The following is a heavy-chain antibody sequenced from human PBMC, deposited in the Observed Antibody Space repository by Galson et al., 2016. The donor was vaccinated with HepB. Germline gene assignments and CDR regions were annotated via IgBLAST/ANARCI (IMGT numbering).Heavy chain of an antibody. V-gene: IGHV5-51*01. Sequence: QSGAEVKKPGESLKISCSTSGYNFATYWIGWVRQVSGKGLEWMGVIYPGDSDTRYSPSFQGQVTISADKSVNTTYLELTSLKASDTAIYYCARASRSCYNWFNPWGQGTLVTVSS. D-gene: IGHD2-21*01. CDR2: IYPGDSDT. J-gene: IGHJ5*02. CDR1: GYNFATYW. CDR3: ARASRSCYNWFNP.